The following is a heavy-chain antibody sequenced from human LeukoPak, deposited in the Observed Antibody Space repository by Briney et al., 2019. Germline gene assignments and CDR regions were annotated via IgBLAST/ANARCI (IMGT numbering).Heavy chain of an antibody. J-gene: IGHJ4*02. Sequence: GGSLRLSCAASGFMFSSFEMYWVRQAPGKGLEGVSYISSGASTMYYADSVKGRFTISRDNARNSLFLQMNSLRAEDTAVYYCALLAVASDFDYWGQGTLATVSS. CDR1: GFMFSSFE. CDR2: ISSGASTM. V-gene: IGHV3-48*03. CDR3: ALLAVASDFDY. D-gene: IGHD6-19*01.